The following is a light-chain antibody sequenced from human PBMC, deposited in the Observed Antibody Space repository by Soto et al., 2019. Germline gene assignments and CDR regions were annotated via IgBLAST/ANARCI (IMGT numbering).Light chain of an antibody. CDR3: CSYAGSREVV. CDR2: EVS. J-gene: IGLJ2*01. CDR1: SSDVGSYNL. Sequence: QSALTQPASVSGSPGQSITISCTGTSSDVGSYNLVSWYQQHPGKAPILMIYEVSKRPSGVSNRFSGSKSGNTASLTISGLQAEDEADYYCCSYAGSREVVFGGGTKLTVL. V-gene: IGLV2-23*02.